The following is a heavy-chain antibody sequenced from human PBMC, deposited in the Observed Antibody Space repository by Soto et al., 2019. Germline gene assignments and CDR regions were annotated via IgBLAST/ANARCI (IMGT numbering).Heavy chain of an antibody. CDR3: AKDLTWEPNYLFDY. CDR2: IVGSGGST. V-gene: IGHV3-23*01. D-gene: IGHD1-26*01. CDR1: GFTFSSYA. J-gene: IGHJ4*02. Sequence: PGGSLRLSCTASGFTFSSYAMNWVRQAPGKGLEWVSAIVGSGGSTYYADSVKGRFTISRDNSKNTLYLQMNSLRAEDTAVYYCAKDLTWEPNYLFDYWGLGTLVTVSS.